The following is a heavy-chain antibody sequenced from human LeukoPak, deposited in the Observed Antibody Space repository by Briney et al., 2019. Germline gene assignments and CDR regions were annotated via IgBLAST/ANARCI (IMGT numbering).Heavy chain of an antibody. CDR2: IIPMLGKT. D-gene: IGHD2-2*01. Sequence: SVKVSCKASGGTFDDYAVSWVREAPGLGLEWMGRIIPMLGKTNSAQKFQDRVTITADKSTGTAYMELTNLRPDDTAVYFCARGLFGGFAAAPFDHWGQGTLVTVSP. J-gene: IGHJ4*02. V-gene: IGHV1-69*04. CDR1: GGTFDDYA. CDR3: ARGLFGGFAAAPFDH.